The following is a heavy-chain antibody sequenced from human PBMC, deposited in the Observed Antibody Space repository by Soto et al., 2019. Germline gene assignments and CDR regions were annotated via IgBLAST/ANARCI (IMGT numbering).Heavy chain of an antibody. CDR2: MNPNSGNT. Sequence: QVQLVQSGAEVKKSGASVKVSCKASGYTFTSYDINWVRQATGQGLEWMGWMNPNSGNTGYAQKFQGRVTMTRNTSISTAYMELSSLRYADPAVYYCARERSAAGTGGFDPWGQGTLVTVSS. D-gene: IGHD6-13*01. CDR3: ARERSAAGTGGFDP. CDR1: GYTFTSYD. V-gene: IGHV1-8*01. J-gene: IGHJ5*02.